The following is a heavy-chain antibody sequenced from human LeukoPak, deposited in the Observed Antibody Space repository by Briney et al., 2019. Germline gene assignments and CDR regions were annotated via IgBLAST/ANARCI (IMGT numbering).Heavy chain of an antibody. D-gene: IGHD5-18*01. CDR3: AREVDTAVVSWFDP. Sequence: ASVKVSCKASGYTFTSYGISWVRQAPGQGLEWMGWISAYNGNTNYAQKLQGRVTMTTDTSTSTAYMELRSLRSDDTAVYYCAREVDTAVVSWFDPWGQGTLVTVSS. V-gene: IGHV1-18*01. CDR2: ISAYNGNT. J-gene: IGHJ5*02. CDR1: GYTFTSYG.